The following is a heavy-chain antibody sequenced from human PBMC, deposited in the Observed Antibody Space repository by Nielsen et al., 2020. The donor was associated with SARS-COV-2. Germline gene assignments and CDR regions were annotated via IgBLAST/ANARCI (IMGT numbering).Heavy chain of an antibody. CDR3: AKDRPYGMDV. CDR2: ISYDGSNK. J-gene: IGHJ6*02. CDR1: GFTFSSYG. V-gene: IGHV3-30*18. Sequence: GESLKISCAASGFTFSSYGMHWVRQAPGKGLGWVAVISYDGSNKYYADSVKGRFTISRDNSKNTLYLQMNSLRAEDTAVYYCAKDRPYGMDVWGQGTTVTVSS.